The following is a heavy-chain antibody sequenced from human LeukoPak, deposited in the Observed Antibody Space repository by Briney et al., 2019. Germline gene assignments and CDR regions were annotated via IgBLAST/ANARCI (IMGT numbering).Heavy chain of an antibody. CDR1: GFTFDDYG. CDR3: ARDPYDSSGRN. Sequence: GGSLRLSCAASGFTFDDYGMSWVCQAPGKGLEWVSGINWNGGSTGYADSVKGRFTISRDNAKNSLYLQMNSLRAEDTALYYCARDPYDSSGRNWGQGTLVTVSS. CDR2: INWNGGST. D-gene: IGHD3-22*01. J-gene: IGHJ4*02. V-gene: IGHV3-20*04.